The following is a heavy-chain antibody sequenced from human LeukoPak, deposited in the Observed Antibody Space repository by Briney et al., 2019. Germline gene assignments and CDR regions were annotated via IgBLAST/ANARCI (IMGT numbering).Heavy chain of an antibody. V-gene: IGHV3-30*04. CDR2: ISYDGSNK. D-gene: IGHD2-21*01. CDR3: ARDSLWKGVSPSPDY. J-gene: IGHJ4*02. Sequence: GGSLRLSCAASGFTFSSYSMHWVRQAPGKGLEWVAVISYDGSNKYYADSVKGRFTISRDNPKNTLYLQMNSLRADDTAVCYCARDSLWKGVSPSPDYWGQGTLVTVSS. CDR1: GFTFSSYS.